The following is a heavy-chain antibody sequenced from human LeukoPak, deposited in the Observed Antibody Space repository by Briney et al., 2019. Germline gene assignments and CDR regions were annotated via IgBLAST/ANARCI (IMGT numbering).Heavy chain of an antibody. J-gene: IGHJ4*02. CDR3: ARDVVSGAPGHDY. D-gene: IGHD3-22*01. CDR2: IKQTGSEK. V-gene: IGHV3-7*03. CDR1: GFTFSSYA. Sequence: GGSLRLSCAASGFTFSSYAMSWVRQAPGKGLEWVANIKQTGSEKYYVDSVKGRFTITRDNAKNSLYLQVNSLRAEDTAVYYCARDVVSGAPGHDYWGQGTLVTVSS.